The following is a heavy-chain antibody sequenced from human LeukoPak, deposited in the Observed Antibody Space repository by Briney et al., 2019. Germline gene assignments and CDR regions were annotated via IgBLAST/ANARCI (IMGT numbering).Heavy chain of an antibody. Sequence: GASVKVSCKASGYTFTGYYMHWVRQAPGQGLEWMGWINPNSGGTNYAQKFQGRVTMTRDTSISTAYMELSRLRSDDTAVYYCARSSIAVAGTLGYYFDYWGQGTLVTVSS. D-gene: IGHD6-19*01. V-gene: IGHV1-2*02. CDR1: GYTFTGYY. CDR3: ARSSIAVAGTLGYYFDY. J-gene: IGHJ4*02. CDR2: INPNSGGT.